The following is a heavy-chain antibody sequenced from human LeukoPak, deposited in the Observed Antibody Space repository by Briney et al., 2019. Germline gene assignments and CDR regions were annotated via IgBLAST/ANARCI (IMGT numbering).Heavy chain of an antibody. D-gene: IGHD1-26*01. CDR1: GGSFSGYY. J-gene: IGHJ4*02. CDR3: ARDRSGSYSDPYFDY. CDR2: INHSGST. V-gene: IGHV4-34*01. Sequence: PSETLSLTCAVYGGSFSGYYWSWIRQPPGKGVEWIGEINHSGSTNYNPSLKSRVTISVDTSKNQFSLKLSSVTAADTAVYYCARDRSGSYSDPYFDYWGQGTLVTVSS.